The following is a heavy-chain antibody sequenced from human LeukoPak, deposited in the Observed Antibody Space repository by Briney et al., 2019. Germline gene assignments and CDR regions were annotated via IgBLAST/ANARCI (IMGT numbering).Heavy chain of an antibody. CDR2: ISYDGSNK. V-gene: IGHV3-30*04. CDR3: ARSDIVVVVAAMDP. CDR1: GFTFSSYA. Sequence: GGSLRLSCAASGFTFSSYAMHWVRQAPGKGLEWVAVISYDGSNKYYADSVKGRFTISRDNSKNTLYLQMNSLRAEDTAVYYCARSDIVVVVAAMDPWGQGTLVTVSS. J-gene: IGHJ5*02. D-gene: IGHD2-15*01.